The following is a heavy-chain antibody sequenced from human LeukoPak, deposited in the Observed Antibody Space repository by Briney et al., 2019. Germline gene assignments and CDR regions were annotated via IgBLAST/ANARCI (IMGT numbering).Heavy chain of an antibody. Sequence: GGSLRLSCAASGFTFSSYWMHWVRQAPGKGLEWVSAISGSGGSTYYADSVKGRFTISRDNSKNTLYLQMNSLRAEDTAVYYCAKFLPTHIVVANYYFDYWGQGTLVTVSS. D-gene: IGHD2-21*01. CDR1: GFTFSSYW. J-gene: IGHJ4*02. CDR3: AKFLPTHIVVANYYFDY. V-gene: IGHV3-23*01. CDR2: ISGSGGST.